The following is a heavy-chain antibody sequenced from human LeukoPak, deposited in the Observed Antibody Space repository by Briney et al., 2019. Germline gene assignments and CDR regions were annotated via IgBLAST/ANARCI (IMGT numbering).Heavy chain of an antibody. CDR1: GGTFSSYA. D-gene: IGHD3-22*01. Sequence: SVKVSCKASGGTFSSYAISWVRQAPGQGLEWMGGIIPIFGTANYAQKFQGRVTITTDESTSTAYMELSSLRSEDTAVYYCARASGNYYDSSGYYRTPPRFDYWGQGTLVTVSS. V-gene: IGHV1-69*05. CDR3: ARASGNYYDSSGYYRTPPRFDY. CDR2: IIPIFGTA. J-gene: IGHJ4*02.